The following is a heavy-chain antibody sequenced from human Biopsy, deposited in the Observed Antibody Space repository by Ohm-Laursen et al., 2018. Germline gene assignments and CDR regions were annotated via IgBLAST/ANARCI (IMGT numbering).Heavy chain of an antibody. CDR2: FYYTGST. J-gene: IGHJ4*02. CDR3: VRGPPSLF. V-gene: IGHV4-39*01. Sequence: TLSLTCSVSVASISSSSSFWGWIRQPPGKGLEWIGTFYYTGSTHYNPSLKSRVTIFADTSKNQFSLNLTSVTVADSAVYYCVRGPPSLFWGQGILVTVSS. CDR1: VASISSSSSF.